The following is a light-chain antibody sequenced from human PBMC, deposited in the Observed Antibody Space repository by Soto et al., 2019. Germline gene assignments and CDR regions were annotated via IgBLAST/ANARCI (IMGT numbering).Light chain of an antibody. CDR2: DNN. CDR3: TSYGSSDTLL. J-gene: IGLJ2*01. CDR1: SSNIGNNY. Sequence: QSVLTQPPSVSAAPGQKVTISCSGSSSNIGNNYVSWYQQLPGTAPKLLIYDNNKRPSEIPDRFSGSKSGTSATLGITGLQTGDEADYYCTSYGSSDTLLFGGGTKLTVL. V-gene: IGLV1-51*01.